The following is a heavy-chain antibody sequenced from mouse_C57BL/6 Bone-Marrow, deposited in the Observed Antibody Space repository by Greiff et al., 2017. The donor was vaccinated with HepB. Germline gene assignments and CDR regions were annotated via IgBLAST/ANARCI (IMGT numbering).Heavy chain of an antibody. Sequence: EVQLQQSGAELVRPGASVKLSCTASGFNIKDDYMHWVKQRPEQGLEWIGWIDPENGDTEYASKFQGKATITADTSSNTAYLQLSSLTSEDTAVYYCTTGNDRYYAMDDWGQGTSVTVSS. CDR1: GFNIKDDY. CDR2: IDPENGDT. CDR3: TTGNDRYYAMDD. J-gene: IGHJ4*01. D-gene: IGHD2-2*01. V-gene: IGHV14-4*01.